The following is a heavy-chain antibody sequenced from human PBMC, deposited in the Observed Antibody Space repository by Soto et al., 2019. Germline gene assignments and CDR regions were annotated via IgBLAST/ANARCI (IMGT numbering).Heavy chain of an antibody. CDR1: GDTFPSYW. V-gene: IGHV5-51*01. Sequence: PDESLKISCKGSGDTFPSYWIAWVRQMSGKGLEWMGIIYPGDSETRYSPSFQGQVTISADKSIKTAYLQWSSLKASDTAMYYCARLTYYYDLSGHYRDPDDAFDIWGQGTMVTVSS. CDR2: IYPGDSET. J-gene: IGHJ3*02. CDR3: ARLTYYYDLSGHYRDPDDAFDI. D-gene: IGHD3-22*01.